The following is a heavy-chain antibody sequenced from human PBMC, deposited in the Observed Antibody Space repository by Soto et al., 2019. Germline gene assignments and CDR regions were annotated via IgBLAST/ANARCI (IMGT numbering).Heavy chain of an antibody. CDR2: ISYDGSNK. D-gene: IGHD4-17*01. J-gene: IGHJ4*02. Sequence: GGSLRLSCAASGFTFSSYGMHWVRQAPGKGLEWVAVISYDGSNKYYADSVKGRFTISRDNSKNTLYLQMNSLRAEDTAVYYFAKEVVVDYVLPDYRAQRTLVTGSS. CDR3: AKEVVVDYVLPDY. V-gene: IGHV3-30*18. CDR1: GFTFSSYG.